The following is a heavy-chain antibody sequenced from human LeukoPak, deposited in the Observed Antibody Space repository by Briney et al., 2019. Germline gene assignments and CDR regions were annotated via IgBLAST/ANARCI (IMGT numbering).Heavy chain of an antibody. CDR2: MNPNSGDA. D-gene: IGHD3-10*01. CDR3: ATNYYVSGSSDY. V-gene: IGHV1-8*01. J-gene: IGHJ4*02. Sequence: GASVKVSCKASGYTFSSYDINWVRQASGQGLEWMGWMNPNSGDAGYAQKFHGRLTMTRNTSISTAYMELSSLRSEDTAVYYCATNYYVSGSSDYWGQGTLVTVSS. CDR1: GYTFSSYD.